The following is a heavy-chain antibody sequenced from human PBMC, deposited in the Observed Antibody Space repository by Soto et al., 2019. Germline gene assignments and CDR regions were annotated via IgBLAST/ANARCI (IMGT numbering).Heavy chain of an antibody. V-gene: IGHV3-72*01. CDR3: TRWLSGWGD. CDR1: GFTLSDDY. Sequence: GGSLRLSCAASGFTLSDDYMDCVRQAPGKGLEWVGRSRNKGNSYTTEYAPSVKGRFTISRDDSTNSLYLQMNSLSTEDTAVYYCTRWLSGWGDWGPGTHVTLSS. J-gene: IGHJ4*02. CDR2: SRNKGNSYTT. D-gene: IGHD3-16*01.